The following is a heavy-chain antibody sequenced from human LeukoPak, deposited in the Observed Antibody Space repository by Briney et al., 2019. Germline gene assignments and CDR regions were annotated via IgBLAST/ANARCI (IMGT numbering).Heavy chain of an antibody. Sequence: GGSLRLSCAASGFTFSTYAMSWVRQAPGKGLEWVSAISGSSGSTSYADSVKGRFTISRDNTKNSLYLQMDSLTADDTAVYFCACLRGPSDYWGQGTLVTVSS. J-gene: IGHJ4*02. D-gene: IGHD4-17*01. CDR1: GFTFSTYA. V-gene: IGHV3-23*01. CDR3: ACLRGPSDY. CDR2: ISGSSGST.